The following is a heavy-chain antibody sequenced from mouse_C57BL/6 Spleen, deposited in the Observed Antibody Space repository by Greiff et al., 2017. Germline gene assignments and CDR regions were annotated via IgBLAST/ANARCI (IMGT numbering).Heavy chain of an antibody. V-gene: IGHV1-52*01. Sequence: VQLQQSGAELVRPGSSVKLSCKASGYTFTSYWMHWVKQRPIQGLEWIGNIDPSDSETHYNQKFKDKATLTVDKSSSTAYMQLSSLTSEDSAVYYCAIYGSSYDWYYDVWGTGTTVTVSS. D-gene: IGHD1-1*01. CDR2: IDPSDSET. J-gene: IGHJ1*03. CDR3: AIYGSSYDWYYDV. CDR1: GYTFTSYW.